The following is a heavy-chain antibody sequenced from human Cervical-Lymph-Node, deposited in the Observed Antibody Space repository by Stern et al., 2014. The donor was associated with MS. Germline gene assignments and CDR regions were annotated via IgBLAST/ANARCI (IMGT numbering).Heavy chain of an antibody. CDR1: GYNLTTFA. CDR3: ATWGAGSSPPLFY. J-gene: IGHJ4*02. V-gene: IGHV7-4-1*02. Sequence: VKLVQSGSELKKPGASVKVSCKASGYNLTTFAINWVRQATGQGLEWMGWINTKTGTPTCAQGFTGRFVFSLDASINTAYLQIISLKAEDSAVYYCATWGAGSSPPLFYWGQGTLVTVSS. CDR2: INTKTGTP. D-gene: IGHD6-6*01.